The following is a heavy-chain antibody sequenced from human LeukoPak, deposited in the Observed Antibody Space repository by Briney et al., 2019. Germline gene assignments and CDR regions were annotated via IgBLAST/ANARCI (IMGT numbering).Heavy chain of an antibody. J-gene: IGHJ6*03. D-gene: IGHD3-10*01. CDR1: GGSIRSYY. CDR3: ARTTMVRGTYYMDV. CDR2: IYYTGST. Sequence: SETLSLTCTVSGGSIRSYYWSWIRQSPGKGLEWIGYIYYTGSTNYNSSLKSRVTISLDTSKKQFSLKLKSVTAADTAVYYCARTTMVRGTYYMDVWGKGTTVTVSS. V-gene: IGHV4-59*01.